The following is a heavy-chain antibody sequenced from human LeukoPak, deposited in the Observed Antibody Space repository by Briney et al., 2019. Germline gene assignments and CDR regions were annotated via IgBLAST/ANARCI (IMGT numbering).Heavy chain of an antibody. CDR1: GFTFSSYA. Sequence: GGSLRLSCAASGFTFSSYAMSCVRQAPGKGLWWVSVISGSGGTTYYAESVKGRFTIYRHNSKNTLYLQINSLRAEDTAVYYCSRYCSTTTCPGYYYGMDIWGQGTPVTVSS. D-gene: IGHD2-2*01. J-gene: IGHJ6*02. CDR2: ISGSGGTT. V-gene: IGHV3-23*01. CDR3: SRYCSTTTCPGYYYGMDI.